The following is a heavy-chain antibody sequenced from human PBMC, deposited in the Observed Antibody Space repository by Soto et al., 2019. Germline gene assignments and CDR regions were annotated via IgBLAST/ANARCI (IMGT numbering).Heavy chain of an antibody. CDR1: GGSIGSGSYY. D-gene: IGHD3-10*01. CDR3: ARGRYYGSGSYYNGQKNYYYYYGMDV. J-gene: IGHJ6*02. V-gene: IGHV4-31*03. CDR2: INYSGST. Sequence: PSETLSLTCTVSGGSIGSGSYYWSWIRQHPGKGLEWIGYINYSGSTFYIPSLKSRVTTSIDTSTNQFSLKLSSVTAADTAVYYCARGRYYGSGSYYNGQKNYYYYYGMDVWGQGTTVTAP.